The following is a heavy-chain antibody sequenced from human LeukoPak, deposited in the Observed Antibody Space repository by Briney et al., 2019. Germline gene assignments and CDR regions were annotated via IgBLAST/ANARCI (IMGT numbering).Heavy chain of an antibody. CDR3: ARMTTPNAFDI. Sequence: SETLSLTCTVSGASISSGSYYWSWIRQPAGQGLEWIGRIYTGGTTNYNTSLKSRVTISLDTSKNQFSLKLSSVTAADTAVYYCARMTTPNAFDIWGQGTMVTVSS. V-gene: IGHV4-61*02. J-gene: IGHJ3*02. CDR2: IYTGGTT. CDR1: GASISSGSYY. D-gene: IGHD4-17*01.